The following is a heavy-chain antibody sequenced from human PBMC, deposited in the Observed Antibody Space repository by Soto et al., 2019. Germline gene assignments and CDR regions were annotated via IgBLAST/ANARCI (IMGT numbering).Heavy chain of an antibody. CDR3: ARGSSNFGVVVSLDS. J-gene: IGHJ4*02. V-gene: IGHV3-33*01. D-gene: IGHD3-3*01. Sequence: QVQLVESGGGVVQPGGSLRLSCAASGFTFSSFGMHWVRQAPGKGLEWVAMMWYDGTKEYYADSVKGRFTISRDNSKNSLYRQMNSLRVEDTAVYYCARGSSNFGVVVSLDSWGQGTPVTVSS. CDR1: GFTFSSFG. CDR2: MWYDGTKE.